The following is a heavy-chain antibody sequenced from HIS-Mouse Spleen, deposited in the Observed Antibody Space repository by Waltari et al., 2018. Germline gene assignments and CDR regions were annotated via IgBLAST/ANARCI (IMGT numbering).Heavy chain of an antibody. CDR1: GCSISSSSYY. CDR2: IYYSGST. V-gene: IGHV4-39*01. D-gene: IGHD3-3*01. J-gene: IGHJ6*02. Sequence: QLQLQESGPGLVKPSETLSLTCTVPGCSISSSSYYWGWIRQPPGKGLEWIGSIYYSGSTYYNPSLKSRVTISVDTSKNQFSLKLSSVTAADTAVYYCASVITIFGVVTHGMDVWGQGTTVTVSS. CDR3: ASVITIFGVVTHGMDV.